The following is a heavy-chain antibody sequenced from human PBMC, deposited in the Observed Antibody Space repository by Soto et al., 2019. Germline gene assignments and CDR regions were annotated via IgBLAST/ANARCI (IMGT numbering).Heavy chain of an antibody. CDR2: ISGSGGST. J-gene: IGHJ6*02. V-gene: IGHV3-23*01. D-gene: IGHD6-13*01. Sequence: GGSLRLSCAASGFTFSSYAMSWVRQAPGKGLEWVSAISGSGGSTYYADSVKGRFTISRDNSKNTLYLQMNSLRAEDTAVYYCAKSRGRSWYPPFYYYGMDVWGQGTTVTVSS. CDR3: AKSRGRSWYPPFYYYGMDV. CDR1: GFTFSSYA.